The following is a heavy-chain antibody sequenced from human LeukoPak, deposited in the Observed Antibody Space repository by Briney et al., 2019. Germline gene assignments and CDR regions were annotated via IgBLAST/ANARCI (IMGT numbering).Heavy chain of an antibody. CDR2: INSDGSST. CDR3: ARGGGYYYDSSGCVY. V-gene: IGHV3-74*01. Sequence: GGSLRLSCAASGFTFSSYWTHWVRHAPGKGLVWVSRINSDGSSTSYADSVKGRFTISRDNAKNTLYLQMNSLRAEDTAVYYCARGGGYYYDSSGCVYWGQGTLVTVSS. J-gene: IGHJ4*02. D-gene: IGHD3-22*01. CDR1: GFTFSSYW.